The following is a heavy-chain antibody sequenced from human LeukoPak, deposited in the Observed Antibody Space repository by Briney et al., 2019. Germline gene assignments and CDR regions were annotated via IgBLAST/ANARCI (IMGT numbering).Heavy chain of an antibody. Sequence: SETLSLTCTVSGGSISSYYWSWIRQPPGKGLEWIGYIYYSGSTNYNPSLKSRVTISVDTSKNQFSLKLSSVTAADTAVYYCARETIYDSSPYYFDYWGQGTLVTVSS. J-gene: IGHJ4*02. V-gene: IGHV4-59*12. CDR2: IYYSGST. CDR3: ARETIYDSSPYYFDY. CDR1: GGSISSYY. D-gene: IGHD3-22*01.